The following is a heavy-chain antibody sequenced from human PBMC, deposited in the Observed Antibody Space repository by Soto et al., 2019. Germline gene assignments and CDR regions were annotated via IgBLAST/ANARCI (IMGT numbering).Heavy chain of an antibody. CDR3: ARDGEGRMTTNPYYYNGMDV. J-gene: IGHJ6*02. CDR1: AGSFSHYY. CDR2: IKHSGSS. V-gene: IGHV4-34*01. D-gene: IGHD4-4*01. Sequence: SETLSLTCAVYAGSFSHYYWNWIRQSPGKGLEWIGKIKHSGSSNYNPSLRSRASISVDTSKNQFSPRLTSVTAADTAVYYCARDGEGRMTTNPYYYNGMDVWGPGTTVTVSS.